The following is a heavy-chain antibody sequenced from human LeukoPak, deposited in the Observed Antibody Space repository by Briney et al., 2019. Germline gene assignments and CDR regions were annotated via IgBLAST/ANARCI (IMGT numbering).Heavy chain of an antibody. D-gene: IGHD3-16*02. Sequence: ASVKVSCKASGYTFTSYGISWVRQAPGQGLEWMGWISAYNGNTNYAQKLQGRVTMTTDTSTSTAYMELRSLRSDDTAVYYCARERQVRGNGWRDYVWGSYRYHYWYFDLWGRGTLVTVSS. CDR3: ARERQVRGNGWRDYVWGSYRYHYWYFDL. CDR2: ISAYNGNT. V-gene: IGHV1-18*01. CDR1: GYTFTSYG. J-gene: IGHJ2*01.